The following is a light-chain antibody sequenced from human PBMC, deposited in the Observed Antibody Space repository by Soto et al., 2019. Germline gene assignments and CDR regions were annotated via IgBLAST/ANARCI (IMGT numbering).Light chain of an antibody. J-gene: IGLJ2*01. V-gene: IGLV2-14*01. CDR3: SSYTSSSTTVV. CDR1: NSDVGGYNY. CDR2: DVR. Sequence: QSALTQPASVSGSPGQSITISCTGTNSDVGGYNYVSWYQQPPGKAPKLMIYDVRNRPSGVSNRFSGSKSGNTASLIISGLQAEDEADYYCSSYTSSSTTVVFGGGTKLTVL.